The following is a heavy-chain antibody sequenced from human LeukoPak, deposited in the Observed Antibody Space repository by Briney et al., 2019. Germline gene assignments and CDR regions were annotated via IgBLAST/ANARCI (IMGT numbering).Heavy chain of an antibody. Sequence: PSETLSLTCTVSGGSISSYYWSWIRQPPGKGLEWIGYIYYSGSTNYNPSLKSRVTISVDTSKNQFSLKLSSVTAADTAVYYCARTVVPAAIRHGPGNWFDPWGQGTLVTVSS. CDR1: GGSISSYY. CDR2: IYYSGST. CDR3: ARTVVPAAIRHGPGNWFDP. D-gene: IGHD2-2*02. V-gene: IGHV4-59*01. J-gene: IGHJ5*02.